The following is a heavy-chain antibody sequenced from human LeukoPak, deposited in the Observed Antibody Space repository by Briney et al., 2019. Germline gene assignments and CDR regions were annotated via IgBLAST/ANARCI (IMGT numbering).Heavy chain of an antibody. CDR2: IYSGGST. CDR1: GFTVSSNY. D-gene: IGHD6-13*01. CDR3: ARAYSSSWYEGYYYYMDV. J-gene: IGHJ6*03. V-gene: IGHV3-66*02. Sequence: GGSLRLSCAASGFTVSSNYMSWVRQAPGKGLEWVSVIYSGGSTYYADSVKGRFTISRDNSRNTLYLQMKSLRAEDTAVYYCARAYSSSWYEGYYYYMDVWGKGTTVTVSS.